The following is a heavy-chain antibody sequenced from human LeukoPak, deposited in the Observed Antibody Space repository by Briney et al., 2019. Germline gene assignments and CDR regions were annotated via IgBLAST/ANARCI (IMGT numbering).Heavy chain of an antibody. D-gene: IGHD5-18*01. CDR3: ARETVDTAFDY. J-gene: IGHJ4*02. V-gene: IGHV3-7*01. CDR1: GFTWSSYW. CDR2: IKQDGSEK. Sequence: GGSLRLSCAASGFTWSSYWMTWVRQAPGKGLEWVANIKQDGSEKYYVDSVKGRFTISRDNAKNSLYLQMNSLRAEDTAVYYCARETVDTAFDYWGQGTLITVSS.